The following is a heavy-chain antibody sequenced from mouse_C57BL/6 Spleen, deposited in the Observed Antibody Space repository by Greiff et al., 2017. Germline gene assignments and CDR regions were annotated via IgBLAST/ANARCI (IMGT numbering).Heavy chain of an antibody. CDR3: ARGGTVVAHYFDY. CDR2: INPGSGGT. V-gene: IGHV1-54*01. D-gene: IGHD1-1*01. Sequence: QVQLQQSGAELVRPGTSVKVSCKASGYAFTNYLIEWVKQRPGQGLEWIGVINPGSGGTNYNEKFKGKATLTADKSSSTAYMQLSSLTSEDSAVYFCARGGTVVAHYFDYWGQGTTLTVSS. CDR1: GYAFTNYL. J-gene: IGHJ2*01.